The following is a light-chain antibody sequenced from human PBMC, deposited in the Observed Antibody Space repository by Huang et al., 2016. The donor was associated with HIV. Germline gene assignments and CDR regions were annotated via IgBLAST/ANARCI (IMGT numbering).Light chain of an antibody. CDR3: QQSHRTPYT. V-gene: IGKV1-39*01. CDR2: GAS. Sequence: DIQMTQSPSSLSASVGDRITNSCRASQSISTYLHWYQQKPGKAPNLLVHGASNLQSGAPSRFSASGSGTDFTLTISSLQPEDSATYYCQQSHRTPYTFGQGTNLEIK. J-gene: IGKJ2*01. CDR1: QSISTY.